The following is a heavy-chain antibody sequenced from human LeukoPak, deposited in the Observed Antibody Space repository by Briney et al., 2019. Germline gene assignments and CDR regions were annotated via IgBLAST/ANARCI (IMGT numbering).Heavy chain of an antibody. Sequence: GGSLRLSCAASGFTFNSFAMNWVRQAPGKGLVWVSSISGSDGTSHYADFVKGRFTISRDNSKNTLYLQMNSLRAEETAAYYCAKSLGVGGYTRYKGFDQWGQGTLVVVSS. J-gene: IGHJ4*02. CDR3: AKSLGVGGYTRYKGFDQ. V-gene: IGHV3-23*01. CDR1: GFTFNSFA. D-gene: IGHD3-16*02. CDR2: ISGSDGTS.